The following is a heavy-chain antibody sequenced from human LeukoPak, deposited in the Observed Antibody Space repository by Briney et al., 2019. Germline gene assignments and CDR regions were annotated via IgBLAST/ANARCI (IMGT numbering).Heavy chain of an antibody. V-gene: IGHV3-48*02. CDR1: GSTFSSDW. Sequence: PGGSLRLSCAASGSTFSSDWMHWVRQAPGKGLEWVSYISTSSSSIYYADSVKGRFTISRDNAKNSLYLQMNSLRDEDTAVYYCATSVIRGQGVLVTVSS. CDR3: ATSVI. D-gene: IGHD2-21*01. CDR2: ISTSSSSI. J-gene: IGHJ4*02.